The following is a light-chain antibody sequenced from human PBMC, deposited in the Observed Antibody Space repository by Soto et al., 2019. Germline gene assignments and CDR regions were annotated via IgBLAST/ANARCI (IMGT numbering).Light chain of an antibody. V-gene: IGKV3-20*01. CDR3: QQYVSLRFS. Sequence: ETVLTQSPGTLSLSPGERATLSCRASQSISGTYLAWYQQRPGQPPRLLIYGASNSATGIPDRFSGSGSGTDFTLTISRLEAEDSAVYYCQQYVSLRFSFGPGTKVEIK. CDR1: QSISGTY. CDR2: GAS. J-gene: IGKJ3*01.